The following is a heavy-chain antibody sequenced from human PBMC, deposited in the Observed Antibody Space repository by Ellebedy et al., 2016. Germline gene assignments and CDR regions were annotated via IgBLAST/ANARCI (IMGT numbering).Heavy chain of an antibody. CDR2: INAGNGNT. CDR1: GYTFTSYA. D-gene: IGHD3-10*01. CDR3: ARDAVLWFGELKLGDDNWFDP. V-gene: IGHV1-3*01. J-gene: IGHJ5*02. Sequence: ASVKVSXKASGYTFTSYAMHWVRQAPGQRLEWMGWINAGNGNTKYSQKFQSRVTITRDTSASTAYMELSSLRSEDTAVYYCARDAVLWFGELKLGDDNWFDPWGQGTLVTVSS.